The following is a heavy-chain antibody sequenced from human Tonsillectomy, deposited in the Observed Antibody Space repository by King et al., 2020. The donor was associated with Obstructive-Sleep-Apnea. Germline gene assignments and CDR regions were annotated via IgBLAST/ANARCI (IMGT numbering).Heavy chain of an antibody. CDR2: IYLDVYK. CDR3: AHRSSGGPSGFDY. J-gene: IGHJ4*02. Sequence: TLKESGPSLVKPTQTLTLTCTFSGFSLSTSGVGVGWVPQAPGKGLEWLAIIYLDVYKVSSPSLKSRLTITKETSENQVVLTMTNMDPVDTATYYCAHRSSGGPSGFDYWGQGTLVTVSS. V-gene: IGHV2-5*02. CDR1: GFSLSTSGVG. D-gene: IGHD6-19*01.